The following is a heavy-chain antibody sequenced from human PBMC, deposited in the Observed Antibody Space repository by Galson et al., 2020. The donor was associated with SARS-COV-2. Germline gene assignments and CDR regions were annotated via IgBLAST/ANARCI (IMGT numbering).Heavy chain of an antibody. V-gene: IGHV5-51*01. CDR3: ARRPYDSSGYYYEYYFDY. J-gene: IGHJ4*02. Sequence: GDSLKLSCKGSGYSFTSYRIGWVRPMPGKGLEWMGIIYPGDSDTRYSPSSQGQVTITADKAISTAYLQWSSLQASDTAMYYCARRPYDSSGYYYEYYFDYWGQGTLVTVSS. CDR1: GYSFTSYR. CDR2: IYPGDSDT. D-gene: IGHD3-22*01.